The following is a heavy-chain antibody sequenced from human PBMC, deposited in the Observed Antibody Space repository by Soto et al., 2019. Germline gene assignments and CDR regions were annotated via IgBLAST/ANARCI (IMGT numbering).Heavy chain of an antibody. V-gene: IGHV4-31*03. Sequence: QVQLQESGPGLVKPSQTLFLTCTVSGGSISSGGYYWSWIRQHPGKGLEWIGYIYYSGSTYYNPSLKSRVTISVDTSKNQFSLKLSSVTAADTAVYYCARDRSSSSSVLDYWGQGTLVTVSS. CDR2: IYYSGST. CDR1: GGSISSGGYY. CDR3: ARDRSSSSSVLDY. D-gene: IGHD6-6*01. J-gene: IGHJ4*02.